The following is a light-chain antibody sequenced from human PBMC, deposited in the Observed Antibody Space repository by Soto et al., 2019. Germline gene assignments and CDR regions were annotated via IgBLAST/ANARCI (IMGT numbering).Light chain of an antibody. V-gene: IGLV2-8*01. J-gene: IGLJ2*01. CDR3: TSFAGNFNVV. CDR2: EVT. CDR1: SSDIGGYNY. Sequence: QSALTQPPSASGSPRQSVTISCTGTSSDIGGYNYVSWYQQPPGKAPKLMIYEVTKRPSGVPDRFSGSKSGNTASLTVSGLQAEDEADYYCTSFAGNFNVVFGGGTKLTVL.